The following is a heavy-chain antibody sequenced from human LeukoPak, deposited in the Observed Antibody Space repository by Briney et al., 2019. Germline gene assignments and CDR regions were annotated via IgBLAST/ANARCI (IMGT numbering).Heavy chain of an antibody. Sequence: PGGSLRLSCAASGFTFSSYGMHWVRQAPGKGLEWVAVISYDGSNKYYADSVKGRFTISRDNSKNTLYLQMNSLRAEDTAVYYCAKVSGSTSFHYNYYYMDVWGKGTTVTVSS. D-gene: IGHD2-2*01. V-gene: IGHV3-30*18. CDR1: GFTFSSYG. J-gene: IGHJ6*03. CDR2: ISYDGSNK. CDR3: AKVSGSTSFHYNYYYMDV.